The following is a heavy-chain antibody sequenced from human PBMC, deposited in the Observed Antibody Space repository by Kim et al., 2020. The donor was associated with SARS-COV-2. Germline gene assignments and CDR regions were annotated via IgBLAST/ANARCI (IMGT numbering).Heavy chain of an antibody. J-gene: IGHJ6*02. V-gene: IGHV4-59*09. D-gene: IGHD3-16*02. CDR3: ARGRRVVPRNYYGMDV. Sequence: SLKSRVTISVDTSKNQFSLKLSSVTAADTAVYYCARGRRVVPRNYYGMDVWGQGTTVTVSS.